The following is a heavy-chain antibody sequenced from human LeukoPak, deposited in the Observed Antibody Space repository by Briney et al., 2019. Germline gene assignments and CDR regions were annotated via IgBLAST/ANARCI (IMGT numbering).Heavy chain of an antibody. Sequence: SGGSLRLSCAASGFTFSSYAMSWVRQAPGKGLEWVSAISGSGGSTYYPDSVKGRFTISRDNSKNTLYLQMNSLRAEDTAVYYCAKDPYYYDSSGCYRYYFDYWGQGTLVTVSS. J-gene: IGHJ4*02. V-gene: IGHV3-23*01. CDR1: GFTFSSYA. CDR2: ISGSGGST. CDR3: AKDPYYYDSSGCYRYYFDY. D-gene: IGHD3-22*01.